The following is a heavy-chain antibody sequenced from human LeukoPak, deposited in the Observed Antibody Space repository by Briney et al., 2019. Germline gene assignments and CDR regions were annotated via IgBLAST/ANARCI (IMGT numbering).Heavy chain of an antibody. D-gene: IGHD4-23*01. Sequence: PGGSLRLSCAASGFTFSSYAMHWVRQAPGKGLEWVAVISYDGSNKYYADSVKGRFTISRDNSKNTLYLQMNSLRAEDTAVYYCASYGGNVEFDYWGQGTLVTVSS. CDR2: ISYDGSNK. CDR3: ASYGGNVEFDY. CDR1: GFTFSSYA. V-gene: IGHV3-30-3*01. J-gene: IGHJ4*02.